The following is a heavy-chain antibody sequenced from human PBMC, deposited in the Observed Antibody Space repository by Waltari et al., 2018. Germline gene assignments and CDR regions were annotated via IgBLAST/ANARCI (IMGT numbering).Heavy chain of an antibody. J-gene: IGHJ6*02. Sequence: EVQLVESGGGLVQPGGSVRLSCAASGFSFSTYWMNWAHQAPGEGLVWVSHIKSDGSTTAYADSVKGRFTTSRDNAKNTLYLQMNSLRADDTAVYYCVRSAFLDVWGQGTTVTVSS. D-gene: IGHD3-16*01. V-gene: IGHV3-74*01. CDR1: GFSFSTYW. CDR2: IKSDGSTT. CDR3: VRSAFLDV.